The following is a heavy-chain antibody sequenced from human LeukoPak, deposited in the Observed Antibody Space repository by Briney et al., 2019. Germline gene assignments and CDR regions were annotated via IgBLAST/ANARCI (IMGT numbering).Heavy chain of an antibody. Sequence: SETLSLTCAVYGGSFSGYYWSWLRQPPGKGLEWIGEINHSGSTNYSPSLKSRVTISVDTSKNQFSLKLSSVTAADTAVYYCARGRAPNIAAAGLGYWGQGTLVTVSS. CDR1: GGSFSGYY. J-gene: IGHJ4*02. CDR2: INHSGST. CDR3: ARGRAPNIAAAGLGY. V-gene: IGHV4-34*01. D-gene: IGHD6-13*01.